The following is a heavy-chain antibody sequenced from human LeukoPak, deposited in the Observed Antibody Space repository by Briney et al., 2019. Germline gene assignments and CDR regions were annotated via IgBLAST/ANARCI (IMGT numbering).Heavy chain of an antibody. CDR3: ARDYYDSSGYGAHDY. D-gene: IGHD3-22*01. V-gene: IGHV1-2*02. CDR2: INPNSGGT. Sequence: ASVKVSFKASGYTFTVYYMHWVRQAHGQGLEWMGWINPNSGGTKYAERFQGRVTMSRDTSISTAYMELGRLTSDDTAVYYCARDYYDSSGYGAHDYWGQGTLVTVSS. J-gene: IGHJ4*02. CDR1: GYTFTVYY.